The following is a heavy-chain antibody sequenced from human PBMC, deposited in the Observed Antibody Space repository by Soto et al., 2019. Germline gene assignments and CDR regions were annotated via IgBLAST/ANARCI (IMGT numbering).Heavy chain of an antibody. CDR1: GGSFSGYY. CDR2: INHSGST. Sequence: RSLTCAVYGGSFSGYYWSWIRQPPGKGLEWIGEINHSGSTNYNPSLKSRVTISVDTSKNQFSLKLSSVTAADTAVYYCALPWFGDAYYYGMDVWGQGTTVTVSS. V-gene: IGHV4-34*01. D-gene: IGHD3-10*01. CDR3: ALPWFGDAYYYGMDV. J-gene: IGHJ6*02.